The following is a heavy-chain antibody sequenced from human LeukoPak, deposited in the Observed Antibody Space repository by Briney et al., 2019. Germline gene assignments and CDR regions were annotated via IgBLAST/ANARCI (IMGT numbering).Heavy chain of an antibody. D-gene: IGHD1-14*01. CDR3: ARGVEPLAANTLAY. CDR1: GFTFSSYA. J-gene: IGHJ4*02. Sequence: GGSLRLSCAASGFTFSSYAMSWVRQAPGKGLEWVSAISGSGDAPYYADSVQGRFTISRDNSKNTLYLEMNSLSPDDTAVYYCARGVEPLAANTLAYWGQGTLVTVSS. V-gene: IGHV3-23*01. CDR2: ISGSGDAP.